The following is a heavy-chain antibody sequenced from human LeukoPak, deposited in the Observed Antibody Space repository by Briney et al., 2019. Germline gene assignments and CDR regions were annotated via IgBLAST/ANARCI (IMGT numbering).Heavy chain of an antibody. CDR2: IYYSGST. CDR3: ARDRGGYNP. V-gene: IGHV4-59*01. Sequence: SETLSLTCTVSGGSISSYYWSWIRQPPGKGLEWIGYIYYSGSTNYNPSLKSRVTISVDTSKNQFSLKLSSVTAADTAVYYCARDRGGYNPWGQGTLVTVSS. D-gene: IGHD5-12*01. CDR1: GGSISSYY. J-gene: IGHJ5*02.